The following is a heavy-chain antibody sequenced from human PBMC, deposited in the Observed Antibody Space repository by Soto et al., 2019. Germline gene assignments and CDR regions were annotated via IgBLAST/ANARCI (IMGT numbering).Heavy chain of an antibody. J-gene: IGHJ6*02. CDR1: GLTFSSYG. V-gene: IGHV3-30*18. CDR3: AKDLVMYYYYYGMDL. CDR2: ISYDGSNK. Sequence: QVQLVESGGGVVQPGRSLRLSCAASGLTFSSYGMHWVRQAPGKGLEWVAVISYDGSNKYYADSVKGRFTISRDNSKNTLDLQMYSLRAEDTAVYYCAKDLVMYYYYYGMDLWGQGTTVTVSS. D-gene: IGHD3-22*01.